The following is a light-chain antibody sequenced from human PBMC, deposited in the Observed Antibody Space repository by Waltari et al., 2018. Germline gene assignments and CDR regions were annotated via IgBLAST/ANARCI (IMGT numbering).Light chain of an antibody. V-gene: IGKV1-39*01. CDR1: QRISRF. Sequence: DIQMTQSPSSLSASVGDSVPITCRASQRISRFLNWYQHKPGEAPKVLIFSASDLQSGVPPRFSGSGSGTDFTLTISSLQPEDFATYYCQQSHSSPLTFGGGTKVEV. CDR2: SAS. CDR3: QQSHSSPLT. J-gene: IGKJ4*01.